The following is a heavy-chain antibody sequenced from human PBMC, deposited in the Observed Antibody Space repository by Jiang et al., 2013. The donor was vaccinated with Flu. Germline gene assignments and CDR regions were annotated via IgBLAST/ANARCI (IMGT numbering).Heavy chain of an antibody. D-gene: IGHD5-12*01. Sequence: PPRKGGRGVGLGKVNQSGSINYNPSLKSRVAISADTSKMQVSLNLSSVTAADTAVYYCTRGRWLLMYDYWGQGTLVTVSS. V-gene: IGHV4-34*01. J-gene: IGHJ4*02. CDR3: TRGRWLLMYDY. CDR2: VNQSGSI.